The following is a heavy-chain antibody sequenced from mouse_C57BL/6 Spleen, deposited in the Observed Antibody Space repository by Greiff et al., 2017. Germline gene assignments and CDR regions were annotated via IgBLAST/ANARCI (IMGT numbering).Heavy chain of an antibody. J-gene: IGHJ1*03. V-gene: IGHV1-15*01. CDR1: GYTFTDYE. D-gene: IGHD1-3*01. CDR3: TIGLRLYWYFDV. CDR2: IDPETGGT. Sequence: QVQLQQSGAELVRPGASVTLSCKASGYTFTDYEMHWVKQTPVHGLEWIGAIDPETGGTAYNQKFKGKAILTADKSSSTAYMELRSLTSEDSAVXYCTIGLRLYWYFDVWGTGTTVTVSS.